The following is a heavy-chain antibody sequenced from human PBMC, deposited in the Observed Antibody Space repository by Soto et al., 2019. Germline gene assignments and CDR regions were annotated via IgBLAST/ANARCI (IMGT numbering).Heavy chain of an antibody. J-gene: IGHJ3*02. V-gene: IGHV4-59*08. CDR2: IYYSGST. CDR3: ARRYGSFFDI. D-gene: IGHD3-10*01. Sequence: SETLSLTCTVSGGSISSYYWSWIRQPPGKGLEWIGYIYYSGSTNYNPSLKSRVTISVDTSKNQFSLKLSSVTAADTAVYYCARRYGSFFDIWGQGTVVTVSS. CDR1: GGSISSYY.